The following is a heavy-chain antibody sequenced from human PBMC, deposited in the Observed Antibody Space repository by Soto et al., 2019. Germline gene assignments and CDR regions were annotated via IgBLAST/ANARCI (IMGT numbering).Heavy chain of an antibody. J-gene: IGHJ6*02. D-gene: IGHD3-3*01. CDR1: GFTFSSYW. CDR3: ARGGSWRYGDYYGMDV. V-gene: IGHV3-74*02. Sequence: EVQLAASGGGLVQPGGSLRLSCAASGFTFSSYWMHWVRQAPGKGLVWVSRINSDGSRTDYADSVKGRFTISRDNAKNTLDMQMSHLRGEDTAVYYCARGGSWRYGDYYGMDVWGQGTTVTGFS. CDR2: INSDGSRT.